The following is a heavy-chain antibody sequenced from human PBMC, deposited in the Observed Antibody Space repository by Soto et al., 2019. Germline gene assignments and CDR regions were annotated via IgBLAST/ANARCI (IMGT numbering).Heavy chain of an antibody. D-gene: IGHD6-19*01. CDR1: GGSISSGDYY. Sequence: SETLSLTCTVSGGSISSGDYYWSWIRQPPGKGLEWIGYIYYSGSTYYNPSLKSRVTISVDTSKNQFSLKLSSVTAADTSVYSCARESLRSGRTAGTDYWGQGTLVTVS. V-gene: IGHV4-30-4*01. CDR3: ARESLRSGRTAGTDY. CDR2: IYYSGST. J-gene: IGHJ4*02.